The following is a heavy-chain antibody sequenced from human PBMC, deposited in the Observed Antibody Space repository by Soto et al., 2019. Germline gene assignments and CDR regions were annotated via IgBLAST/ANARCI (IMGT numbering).Heavy chain of an antibody. Sequence: ASVKVSCKVSGYTLTELSMHWVRQAPGKGLEWMGGFDPEDGETIYAQKFQGRVTMTEDTSTDTAYMELSSLRSEDTAVYYCATDGSSGWYGATRGLGYWGQGTLVTVSS. CDR3: ATDGSSGWYGATRGLGY. V-gene: IGHV1-24*01. CDR2: FDPEDGET. D-gene: IGHD6-19*01. CDR1: GYTLTELS. J-gene: IGHJ4*02.